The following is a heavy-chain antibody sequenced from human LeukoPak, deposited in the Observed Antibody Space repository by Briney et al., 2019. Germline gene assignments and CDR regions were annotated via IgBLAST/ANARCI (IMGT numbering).Heavy chain of an antibody. Sequence: PSETLSLTCTVSGGSISSSYYYWGWIRQSPGKGLEWIGSIHYSGNTYYNPPLKSRVTISVDTSKTQFSLKLSSVTAADTAVYYCARSINNWFDPWGQGTLVTVSS. CDR3: ARSINNWFDP. V-gene: IGHV4-39*01. CDR1: GGSISSSYYY. CDR2: IHYSGNT. J-gene: IGHJ5*02. D-gene: IGHD6-6*01.